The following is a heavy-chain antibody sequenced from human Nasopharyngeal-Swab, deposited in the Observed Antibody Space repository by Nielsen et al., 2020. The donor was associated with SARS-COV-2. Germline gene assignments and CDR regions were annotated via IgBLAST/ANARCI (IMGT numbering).Heavy chain of an antibody. CDR2: IIPIFGTA. CDR1: GGTFSSYA. Sequence: SVKVSCKASGGTFSSYAMRWERKAPGQGLEWMGGIIPIFGTANYAQKFQGRVTITADKSTSTAYMELSSLRSEDTAVYYCARDRSQYDILTGYPYYFDYWGQGTLVTVSS. J-gene: IGHJ4*02. D-gene: IGHD3-9*01. CDR3: ARDRSQYDILTGYPYYFDY. V-gene: IGHV1-69*06.